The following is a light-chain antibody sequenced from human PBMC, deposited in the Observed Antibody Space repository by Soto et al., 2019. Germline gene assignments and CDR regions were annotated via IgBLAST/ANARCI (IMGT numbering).Light chain of an antibody. Sequence: DIQMTQSPSSLSASVGDRVTITCRASQSISSYLNWYQQKPGKAPNLLIYAASSLQSGVPSRFSGSGSGTDFTLTISSLQPEDFATYYCQQSYSTPQTTSGQGTKVDIK. V-gene: IGKV1-39*01. J-gene: IGKJ1*01. CDR2: AAS. CDR1: QSISSY. CDR3: QQSYSTPQTT.